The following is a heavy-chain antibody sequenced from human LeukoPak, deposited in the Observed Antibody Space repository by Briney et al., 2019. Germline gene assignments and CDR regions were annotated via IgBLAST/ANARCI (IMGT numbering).Heavy chain of an antibody. CDR2: IYFDGST. D-gene: IGHD3-3*01. J-gene: IGHJ4*02. CDR1: GGSISSHY. V-gene: IGHV4-59*11. Sequence: SETPSLTCAVSGGSISSHYCSWIRQPPGKGLEWLGYIYFDGSTNYNPALRSRITISVDTSKKQFSLRLTSVTAADTAVFYCAVGRLFGVARDWGQGTLVTVSS. CDR3: AVGRLFGVARD.